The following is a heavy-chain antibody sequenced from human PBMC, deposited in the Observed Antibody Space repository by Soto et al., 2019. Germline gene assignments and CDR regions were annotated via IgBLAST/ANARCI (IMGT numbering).Heavy chain of an antibody. CDR3: ARDGGGSSGYFPGY. Sequence: QVQLVESGGGVVQPGRSLRLSCAASGFTFSSYAMHWVRQAPGKGLEWVAVISYDGSNKYYADSVKGRFTISRDNSKNTLYLQMNSLRAEDTAVYYCARDGGGSSGYFPGYWGQGTLATVSS. V-gene: IGHV3-30-3*01. CDR1: GFTFSSYA. D-gene: IGHD3-22*01. CDR2: ISYDGSNK. J-gene: IGHJ4*02.